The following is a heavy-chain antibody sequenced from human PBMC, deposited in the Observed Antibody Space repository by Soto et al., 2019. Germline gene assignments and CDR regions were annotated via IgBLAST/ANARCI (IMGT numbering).Heavy chain of an antibody. CDR2: IRSKANKYAT. Sequence: GGSLRLSCAASGFTFSDSAMHWVRQASGKGLEWVGRIRSKANKYATVYGASVKGRFTIYRDDSKNTAYLHMNSLKTEDTAVYYCARLWSEGAQNFAHWGQGTLVTVSS. D-gene: IGHD3-10*01. CDR1: GFTFSDSA. V-gene: IGHV3-73*01. CDR3: ARLWSEGAQNFAH. J-gene: IGHJ4*02.